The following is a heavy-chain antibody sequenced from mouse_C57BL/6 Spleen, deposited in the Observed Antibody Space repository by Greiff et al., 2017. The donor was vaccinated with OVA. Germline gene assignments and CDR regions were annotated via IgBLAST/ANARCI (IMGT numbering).Heavy chain of an antibody. CDR1: GYTFTSYG. V-gene: IGHV1-81*01. CDR2: IYPRSGNT. J-gene: IGHJ3*01. CDR3: ASTSTMIRRGFAY. Sequence: QVHVKQSGAELARPGASVKLSCKASGYTFTSYGISWVKQRTGQGLEWIGEIYPRSGNTYYNEKFKGKATLTADKSSSTAYMELRSLTSEDSAVYFCASTSTMIRRGFAYWGQGTLVTVSA. D-gene: IGHD2-4*01.